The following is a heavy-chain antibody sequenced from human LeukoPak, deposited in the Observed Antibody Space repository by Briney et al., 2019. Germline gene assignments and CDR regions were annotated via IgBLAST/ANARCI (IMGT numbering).Heavy chain of an antibody. CDR1: GFTFSSYS. CDR3: ARHSSGYYYDQDY. CDR2: ISSSSSTI. V-gene: IGHV3-48*01. Sequence: GGSLRLSCAASGFTFSSYSMNWVRQAPGKGLEWVSYISSSSSTIYYADSVKGRFTISRDNAKNSLYLQMNSLGAEDTAVYYCARHSSGYYYDQDYWGQGTLVTVSS. J-gene: IGHJ4*02. D-gene: IGHD3-22*01.